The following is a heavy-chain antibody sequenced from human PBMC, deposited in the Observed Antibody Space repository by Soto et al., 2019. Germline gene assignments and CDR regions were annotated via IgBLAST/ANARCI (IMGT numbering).Heavy chain of an antibody. J-gene: IGHJ4*02. CDR1: GFTFSSYG. CDR3: ARDKGLKRFGESNLAWFY. CDR2: IWYDGSNK. V-gene: IGHV3-33*01. D-gene: IGHD3-10*01. Sequence: QVQLVESGGGVVQPGRSLRLSCAASGFTFSSYGMHWVRQAPGKGLEWVAVIWYDGSNKYYADSVKGRFTISRDNSKNALYLHMNSLRAEDTAVYYCARDKGLKRFGESNLAWFYWGQGTLVTVSS.